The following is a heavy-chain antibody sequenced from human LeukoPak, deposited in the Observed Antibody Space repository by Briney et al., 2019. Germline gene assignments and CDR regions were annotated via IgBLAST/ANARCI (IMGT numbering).Heavy chain of an antibody. CDR1: GGSISSYY. D-gene: IGHD2-2*01. Sequence: TSETLSLTCTVSGGSISSYYWSWIRQPPGKGLEWIGYIYYSGSTNYNPSLKSRVTISVDTSKNQFSLKLSSVTAADTAVYYCAAEDLGYCSSTSCWGGFDPWGQGTLVTVSS. V-gene: IGHV4-59*08. CDR3: AAEDLGYCSSTSCWGGFDP. J-gene: IGHJ5*02. CDR2: IYYSGST.